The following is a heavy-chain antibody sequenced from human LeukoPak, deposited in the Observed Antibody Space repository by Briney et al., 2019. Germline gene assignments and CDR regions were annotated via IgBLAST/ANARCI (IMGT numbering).Heavy chain of an antibody. V-gene: IGHV3-23*01. CDR3: AKVPYSSGWEFDY. Sequence: GGSLRLSCAASGFTFSSYAMSWVRQAPGKGLEWVSSISGSDGSTYSADSVKGRFTISRDNSKNTLYLQMNSLGAEDTAVYYCAKVPYSSGWEFDYWGQGTLVTVSS. D-gene: IGHD6-19*01. J-gene: IGHJ4*02. CDR1: GFTFSSYA. CDR2: ISGSDGST.